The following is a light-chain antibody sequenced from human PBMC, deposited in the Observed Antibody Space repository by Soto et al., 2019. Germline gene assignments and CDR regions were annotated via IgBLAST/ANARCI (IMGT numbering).Light chain of an antibody. CDR2: KAS. J-gene: IGKJ1*01. CDR3: QQYAGHSRT. Sequence: DVQMTQSPSTLSASVGDRVTITYRASQSISGWLAWYQQRPGTAPKLMIYKASTLETGVPSRFSGSGSGTEFTLTINNLQPDDFATYYCQQYAGHSRTFGQGTKVEIK. CDR1: QSISGW. V-gene: IGKV1-5*03.